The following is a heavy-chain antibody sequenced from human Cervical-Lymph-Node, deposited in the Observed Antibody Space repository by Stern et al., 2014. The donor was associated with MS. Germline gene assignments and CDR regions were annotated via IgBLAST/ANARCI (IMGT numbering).Heavy chain of an antibody. J-gene: IGHJ4*02. CDR2: ISYDGSNK. V-gene: IGHV3-30*18. Sequence: AQLVESGGGVVQPGRSLRLSCAASGFTFSSYGMHWVRQAPGKGLEWGAVISYDGSNKYYADSVKGRFTISRDNSKNTLYLQMNSLRAEDTAVYYCAKDRYYYDSSGYQDYWGQGTLVTVSS. D-gene: IGHD3-22*01. CDR3: AKDRYYYDSSGYQDY. CDR1: GFTFSSYG.